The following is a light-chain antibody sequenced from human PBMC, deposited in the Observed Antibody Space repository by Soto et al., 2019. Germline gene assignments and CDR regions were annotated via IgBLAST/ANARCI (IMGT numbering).Light chain of an antibody. Sequence: EIVLTQSPGTLSLSPGERATLSCRASQSVSSSYLAWYQQKPGQAPRLLIYGASSRATGIPDMFSGSVSGTDFTLTISRLEPEDFAVYYCQQYGSSPQLTFGQGTKVEIK. J-gene: IGKJ1*01. CDR2: GAS. CDR1: QSVSSSY. CDR3: QQYGSSPQLT. V-gene: IGKV3-20*01.